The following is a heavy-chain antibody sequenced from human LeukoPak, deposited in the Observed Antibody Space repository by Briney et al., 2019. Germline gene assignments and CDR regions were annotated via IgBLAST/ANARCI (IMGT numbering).Heavy chain of an antibody. Sequence: PGGSLRLSCAASGFTFNIYAMSWVRLAPGKGLEWVSVISGSGGSTYYAGSVKGRFTISRDNSKNTLYLHTNSLRVEDTAVYYCAKDREMNYYDSSGYCDYWGQGTLVTVSS. J-gene: IGHJ4*02. D-gene: IGHD3-22*01. CDR3: AKDREMNYYDSSGYCDY. CDR1: GFTFNIYA. CDR2: ISGSGGST. V-gene: IGHV3-23*01.